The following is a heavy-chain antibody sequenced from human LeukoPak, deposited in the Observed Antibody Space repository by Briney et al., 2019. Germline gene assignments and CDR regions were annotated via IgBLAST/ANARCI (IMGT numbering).Heavy chain of an antibody. CDR2: IYYSGST. CDR1: GGSISSSSYY. V-gene: IGHV4-39*01. CDR3: ARLYYDSSGYYQICYFDY. Sequence: SETLSLTCTVSGGSISSSSYYWGWIRQPPGKGLEWIGSIYYSGSTYYNPSLKSRDTISVDTSKNQFSLNLSSVTAADTAMYYCARLYYDSSGYYQICYFDYWGQGTLVTVSS. J-gene: IGHJ4*02. D-gene: IGHD3-22*01.